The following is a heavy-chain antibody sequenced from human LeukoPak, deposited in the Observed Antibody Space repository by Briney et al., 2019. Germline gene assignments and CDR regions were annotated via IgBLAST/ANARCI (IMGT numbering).Heavy chain of an antibody. CDR1: GFTLSSYA. D-gene: IGHD6-13*01. Sequence: PGGCLRLACAAPGFTLSSYAMGWVRQAPGKGVGWVPAISGSGGRTYYADSGKGRFTIHRDNPSNTVYLQMNSLRAEDTAVYYCANLPVSIAAAGTYYFDYWGQGTLVTVSS. J-gene: IGHJ4*02. V-gene: IGHV3-23*01. CDR3: ANLPVSIAAAGTYYFDY. CDR2: ISGSGGRT.